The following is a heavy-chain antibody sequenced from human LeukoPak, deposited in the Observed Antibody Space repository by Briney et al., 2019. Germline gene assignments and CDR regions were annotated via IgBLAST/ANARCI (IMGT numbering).Heavy chain of an antibody. CDR3: ARWATAGTRSYYYYGMDV. J-gene: IGHJ6*02. CDR2: IYHSGST. V-gene: IGHV4-4*02. Sequence: SETLSLTCAVSGGSISSSNWWSWVRQPPGKGLEWIGEIYHSGSTNYNPSLKSRVTISVDKSKNQFSLKLSSVTAADTAVYYCARWATAGTRSYYYYGMDVWGQGTTVIVSS. D-gene: IGHD6-13*01. CDR1: GGSISSSNW.